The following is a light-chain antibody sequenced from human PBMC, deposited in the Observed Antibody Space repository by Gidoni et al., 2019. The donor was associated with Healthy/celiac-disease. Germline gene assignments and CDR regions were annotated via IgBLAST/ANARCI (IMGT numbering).Light chain of an antibody. J-gene: IGKJ3*01. CDR2: DAS. CDR3: QQYNNYPLT. CDR1: QSISNY. V-gene: IGKV1-5*01. Sequence: MQMPSSPSTLSASVGDRVTITCQASQSISNYLDWYQQKPGKAPKLLIYDASSLESGVPSRFSGSGSGTEFTLTISSLQPDDFATYYCQQYNNYPLTFGPGTKVDIK.